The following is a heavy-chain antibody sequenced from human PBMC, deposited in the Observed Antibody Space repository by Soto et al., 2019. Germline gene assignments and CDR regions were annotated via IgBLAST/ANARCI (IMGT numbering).Heavy chain of an antibody. V-gene: IGHV3-30-3*01. CDR2: ISYDGSNK. J-gene: IGHJ3*02. CDR3: ARDRGTAMDDAFDI. Sequence: QVQLVESGGGMVQPGRSLRLSCAASGFTFSSYAMHWVRQAPGKGLEWVAVISYDGSNKYYADSVKGRFTISRDNSKNTLYLQMNSLRAEDTAVYYCARDRGTAMDDAFDIWGQGTMVTVSS. CDR1: GFTFSSYA. D-gene: IGHD5-18*01.